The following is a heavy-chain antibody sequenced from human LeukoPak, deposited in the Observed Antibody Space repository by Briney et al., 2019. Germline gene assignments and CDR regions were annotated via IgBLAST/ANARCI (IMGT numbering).Heavy chain of an antibody. CDR1: GFTFDDYG. J-gene: IGHJ4*02. D-gene: IGHD3-10*01. CDR2: INWTGGST. CDR3: ASDGSPYYYGSGSYSVTFDY. Sequence: PGGSLRLSCAASGFTFDDYGMSWVRQAPGKGLEWVSGINWTGGSTGYADSVKGRFTISRDNAKNSLYLQMNSLRDEDTAVYYCASDGSPYYYGSGSYSVTFDYWGQGTLVTVSS. V-gene: IGHV3-20*04.